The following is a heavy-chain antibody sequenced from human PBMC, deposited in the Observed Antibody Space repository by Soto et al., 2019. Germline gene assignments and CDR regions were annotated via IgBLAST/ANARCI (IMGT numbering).Heavy chain of an antibody. CDR3: ARGRYSGSYYGELFDY. D-gene: IGHD1-26*01. V-gene: IGHV1-18*04. CDR2: ISAYNGNT. J-gene: IGHJ4*02. CDR1: GYTFTSYG. Sequence: GASVKVSCKASGYTFTSYGISWVRQAPGQGLEWMGWISAYNGNTNYAQKLQGRVTMTTDTSTNTAYMELRSLRSDDTAVYYCARGRYSGSYYGELFDYWGQGSLVTVSS.